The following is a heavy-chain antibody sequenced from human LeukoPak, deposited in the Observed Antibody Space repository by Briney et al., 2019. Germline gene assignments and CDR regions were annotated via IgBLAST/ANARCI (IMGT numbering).Heavy chain of an antibody. V-gene: IGHV3-74*01. J-gene: IGHJ6*02. D-gene: IGHD1-1*01. CDR1: GFTFSNAC. CDR3: ARDGSQLSYYYGMDV. Sequence: GGALRLSCAASGFTFSNACMSWVRQAPGKGRVGGSRINSDGSSTSYADSVTGRFTLSRDNAKNTLYLQMNSLRAEDTAVYYCARDGSQLSYYYGMDVWGQGTTVTVSS. CDR2: INSDGSST.